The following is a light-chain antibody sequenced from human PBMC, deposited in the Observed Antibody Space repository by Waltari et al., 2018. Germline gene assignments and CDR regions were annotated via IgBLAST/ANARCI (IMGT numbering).Light chain of an antibody. J-gene: IGKJ1*01. Sequence: EIVMTQSHLSLHVTPGEPASISCRSSQSLLHSNANTYLEWFLQRPGQSPHFLILLASRRASGVPDRFSGYGSGTDFTLNISRVEAEDVGIYYCMHGLQIPWTFGQGTRADIK. CDR2: LAS. CDR3: MHGLQIPWT. CDR1: QSLLHSNANTY. V-gene: IGKV2-28*01.